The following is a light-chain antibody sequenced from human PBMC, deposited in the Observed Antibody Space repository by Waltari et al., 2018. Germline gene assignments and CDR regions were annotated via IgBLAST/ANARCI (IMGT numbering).Light chain of an antibody. J-gene: IGLJ2*01. V-gene: IGLV2-14*03. CDR1: SSDVAPYHH. Sequence: QSALTQPASVSGPPGQSINLPCTGTSSDVAPYHHVSCYQQPPGQAPQLRIYDCTSRPSGVSNRFLGSKAGNPASLTISGLQAEDEADYYCSSYTSSSTPLVFGGGTKLTVL. CDR2: DCT. CDR3: SSYTSSSTPLV.